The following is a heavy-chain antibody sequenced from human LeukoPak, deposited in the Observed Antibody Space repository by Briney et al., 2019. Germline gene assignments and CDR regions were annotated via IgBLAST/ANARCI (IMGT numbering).Heavy chain of an antibody. Sequence: PSETLSLTCAVSGGSISSSNWWSWVRQPPGKGLEWIGSIYHSGSTYYNPSLKSRVTISVDTSKNQFSLKLSSVTAADTAVYYCARGNWNDVVGYYFDYWGQGTLVTVSS. D-gene: IGHD1-1*01. CDR2: IYHSGST. CDR1: GGSISSSNW. CDR3: ARGNWNDVVGYYFDY. J-gene: IGHJ4*02. V-gene: IGHV4-4*02.